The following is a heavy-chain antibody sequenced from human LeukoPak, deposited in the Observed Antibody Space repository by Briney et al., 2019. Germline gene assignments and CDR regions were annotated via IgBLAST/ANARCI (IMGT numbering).Heavy chain of an antibody. CDR3: AKDHHRGVAAASLGMDV. Sequence: GRSLRLSCAVSGFTFSSYGMHWVRQAPGKGLEWVAVISYDGSNKYYADSVKGRFTISRDNSKNTLYLQMNSLRAEDTAVYYCAKDHHRGVAAASLGMDVWGQGTTVTVSS. CDR1: GFTFSSYG. J-gene: IGHJ6*02. D-gene: IGHD6-13*01. V-gene: IGHV3-30*18. CDR2: ISYDGSNK.